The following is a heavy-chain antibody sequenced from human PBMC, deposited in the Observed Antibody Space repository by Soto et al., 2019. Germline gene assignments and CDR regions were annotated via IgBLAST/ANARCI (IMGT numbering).Heavy chain of an antibody. CDR2: RKGDKAKS. V-gene: IGHV1-3*01. CDR3: ARSIVVVTAADY. J-gene: IGHJ4*02. Sequence: NLERVERRKGDKAKSRYSQKFQGRVTITRDTSASTAYMELSSLRSEDTAVYDCARSIVVVTAADYWGPGTLVTVSS. D-gene: IGHD2-21*02.